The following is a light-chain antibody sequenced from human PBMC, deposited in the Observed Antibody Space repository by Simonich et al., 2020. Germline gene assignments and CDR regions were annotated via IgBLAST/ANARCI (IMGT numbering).Light chain of an antibody. J-gene: IGLJ2*01. Sequence: NFMLTQPHSVSESPGKTVTISCTRSSGSNASNYVQWYQQRPGSSPTPVIYEDYQRPSGVPDRFSGSIDSSSNSASLTISGLKTEDEADYYCQSYDSSNVVFGGGTKLTVL. CDR1: SGSNASNY. CDR3: QSYDSSNVV. CDR2: EDY. V-gene: IGLV6-57*01.